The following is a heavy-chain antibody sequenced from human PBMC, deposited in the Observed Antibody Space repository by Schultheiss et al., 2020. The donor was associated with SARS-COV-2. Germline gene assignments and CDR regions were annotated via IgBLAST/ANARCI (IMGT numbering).Heavy chain of an antibody. CDR2: IYWNDDK. CDR1: GFSLSTSGVG. D-gene: IGHD6-19*01. J-gene: IGHJ4*02. CDR3: ARRSVHTTGWFDFDS. V-gene: IGHV2-5*01. Sequence: SGPTLVKPTQTLTLTCTFSGFSLSTSGVGVGWIRQPPGKALEWLALIYWNDDKRYSPSLKSRLTITKDTSKNQVVLTMTNMDPVDTATYYCARRSVHTTGWFDFDSWGQGTLVTVSS.